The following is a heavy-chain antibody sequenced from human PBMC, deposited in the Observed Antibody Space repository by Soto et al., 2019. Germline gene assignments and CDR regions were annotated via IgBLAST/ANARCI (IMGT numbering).Heavy chain of an antibody. J-gene: IGHJ5*02. Sequence: QVQLVESGGGVVQPGRSLRLSCAASGFTFSSYGMHWVRQAPGKGLEWVAVISYDGSNKYYADSVKGRFTISRDNSKNTLYLQMNSLRAEDTAVYYCAKDLWGTWGQGTLVTVSS. CDR1: GFTFSSYG. V-gene: IGHV3-30*18. CDR2: ISYDGSNK. D-gene: IGHD3-10*01. CDR3: AKDLWGT.